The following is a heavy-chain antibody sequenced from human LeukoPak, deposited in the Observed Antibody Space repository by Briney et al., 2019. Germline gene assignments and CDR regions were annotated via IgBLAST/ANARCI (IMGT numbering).Heavy chain of an antibody. Sequence: SQTLSLTCDISGDSVSSNSAAWNWVRQSPSRGPEWLGRTYYRSKWYNHYAVSVKSRITINPDTSKNQFSLQLNSVTPEDTAVYYCAESGGVAGSYAFDIWGQGTMVTVSS. CDR3: AESGGVAGSYAFDI. CDR1: GDSVSSNSAA. J-gene: IGHJ3*02. CDR2: TYYRSKWYN. V-gene: IGHV6-1*01. D-gene: IGHD6-19*01.